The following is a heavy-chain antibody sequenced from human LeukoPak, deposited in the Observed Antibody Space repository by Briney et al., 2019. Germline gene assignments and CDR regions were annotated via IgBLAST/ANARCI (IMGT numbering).Heavy chain of an antibody. J-gene: IGHJ3*02. CDR3: ARQFDGSHPNAFDI. CDR1: GFTFSTYG. Sequence: GGSLRLSCAASGFTFSTYGMHWVRQAPGKRLEWVAVTWYDGSYKYYGDSVKGRFTISRDNSKDTLYLQMASLRVEDTAVYYCARQFDGSHPNAFDIWGQGTMVTVSS. V-gene: IGHV3-33*01. CDR2: TWYDGSYK. D-gene: IGHD1-26*01.